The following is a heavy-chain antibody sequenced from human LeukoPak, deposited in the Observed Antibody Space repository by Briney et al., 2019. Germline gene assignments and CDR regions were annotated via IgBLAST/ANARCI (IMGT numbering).Heavy chain of an antibody. CDR2: INHSGST. V-gene: IGHV4-34*01. J-gene: IGHJ4*02. CDR1: GGSFSGYY. CDR3: ARLHIAVAGTEYDY. D-gene: IGHD6-19*01. Sequence: SETLSLTCAVYGGSFSGYYWSWIRQPPGKGLEWIGEINHSGSTNYNPSLKSRVTISVDTSKNQFSLKLSSVTAADTAVYYCARLHIAVAGTEYDYWGQGTLVTVSS.